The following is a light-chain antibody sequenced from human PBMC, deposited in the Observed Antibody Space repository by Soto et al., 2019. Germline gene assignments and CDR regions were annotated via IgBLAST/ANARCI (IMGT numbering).Light chain of an antibody. CDR1: QSVPNNY. CDR2: AAY. J-gene: IGKJ5*01. Sequence: EIVLTQSPDTLSLSPGERATISCRASQSVPNNYLAWYLQKPGQAPKVLIYAAYNRATGIPDRFSGSGSGTDFTLTISGLEPEDSAVYYCQQYGSSSEITFGQGTRLEIK. CDR3: QQYGSSSEIT. V-gene: IGKV3-20*01.